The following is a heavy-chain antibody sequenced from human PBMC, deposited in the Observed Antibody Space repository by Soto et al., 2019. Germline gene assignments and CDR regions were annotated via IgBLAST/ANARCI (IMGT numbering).Heavy chain of an antibody. CDR2: IFYSGST. J-gene: IGHJ4*02. CDR1: GGSISGHY. Sequence: NPSETLSLTCTVSGGSISGHYWTWIRQPPGKGLEWIGYIFYSGSTNYNPSLKSRVTISVDTSKNQFSLKLSSVTAADTAVYYCARVGSSGWSPDYWGQGTLVTVSS. V-gene: IGHV4-59*11. D-gene: IGHD6-19*01. CDR3: ARVGSSGWSPDY.